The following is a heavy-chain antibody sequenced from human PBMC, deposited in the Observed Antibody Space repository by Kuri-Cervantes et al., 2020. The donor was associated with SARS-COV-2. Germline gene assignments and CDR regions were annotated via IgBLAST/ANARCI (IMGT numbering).Heavy chain of an antibody. D-gene: IGHD4-23*01. J-gene: IGHJ4*02. V-gene: IGHV4-59*08. CDR2: IYYTGTT. Sequence: GSLRLSCAVYGGSFSGYYWSWIRQPPGKGLEWVGSIYYTGTTNYNPSLKSRVTMSIDTSKNQFSLKLSSVTAADTAVYYCARHFCGGNAIFRYWGQGTLVTVSS. CDR1: GGSFSGYY. CDR3: ARHFCGGNAIFRY.